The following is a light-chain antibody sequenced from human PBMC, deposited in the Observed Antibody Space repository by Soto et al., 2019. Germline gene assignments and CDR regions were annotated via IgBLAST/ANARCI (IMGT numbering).Light chain of an antibody. V-gene: IGKV1-5*03. CDR2: KAS. CDR1: QSISSY. CDR3: QHYNSYSEA. Sequence: IHLTVSLTSLSASSRYRLTNRIRASQSISSYLNWYQQKPGKAPKLLIYKASTLKSGVPSRFSGSGSGTEFTLTISSLQPDDFATYYCQHYNSYSEAFGQGTKWIS. J-gene: IGKJ1*01.